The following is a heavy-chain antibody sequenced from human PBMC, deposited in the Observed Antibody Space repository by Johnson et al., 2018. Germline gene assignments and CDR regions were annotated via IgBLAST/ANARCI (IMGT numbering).Heavy chain of an antibody. Sequence: QVQLQQWGAGLLKPSETLSLTCAVYGGSFSGYYWSWIRQPPGKGLEWIGEINHSGSTNYNPSLKSRVTISVDTSKNQFSLKLSSVTAADTAVYYCARVTGDYGDYSSYYYYGMDVWGQGTTVTVSS. D-gene: IGHD4-17*01. CDR2: INHSGST. CDR1: GGSFSGYY. CDR3: ARVTGDYGDYSSYYYYGMDV. V-gene: IGHV4-34*01. J-gene: IGHJ6*02.